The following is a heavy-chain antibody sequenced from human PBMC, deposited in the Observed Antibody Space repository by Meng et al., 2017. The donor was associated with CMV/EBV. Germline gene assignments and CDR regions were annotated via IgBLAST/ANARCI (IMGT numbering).Heavy chain of an antibody. CDR1: GGSFSGYY. J-gene: IGHJ5*02. CDR2: INHSGST. Sequence: QVRLQQWGAGLLKPSETLSLPCAVYGGSFSGYYWSWIRQPPGKGLEWIGEINHSGSTNYNPSLKSRVTISVDTSKNQFSQKLSSVTAADTAVYYCARGGNWFDPWGQGTLVTVSS. V-gene: IGHV4-34*01. CDR3: ARGGNWFDP.